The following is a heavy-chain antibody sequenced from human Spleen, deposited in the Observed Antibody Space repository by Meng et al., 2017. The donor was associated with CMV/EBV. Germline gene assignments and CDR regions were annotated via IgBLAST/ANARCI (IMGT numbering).Heavy chain of an antibody. CDR1: GYTFTSYG. CDR3: ARVGWELLVGDY. J-gene: IGHJ4*02. D-gene: IGHD1-26*01. Sequence: ASVKVSCKASGYTFTSYGVSWVRQAPGQGLEWMGWINPNSGGTNYAQKFQGRVTMTRDTSISTAYMELSRLRSDDTAVYYCARVGWELLVGDYWGQGTLVTVSS. CDR2: INPNSGGT. V-gene: IGHV1-2*02.